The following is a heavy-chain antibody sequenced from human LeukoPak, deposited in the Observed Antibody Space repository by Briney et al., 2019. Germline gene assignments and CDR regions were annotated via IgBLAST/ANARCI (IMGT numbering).Heavy chain of an antibody. CDR2: TPYNGSDE. J-gene: IGHJ6*02. CDR1: GYTFRTFA. V-gene: IGHV3-30*04. CDR3: ARGGGSTSSFGMDV. Sequence: PAKSLTLSCAASGYTFRTFAMHWVRQAPGKGLEWVAVTPYNGSDEFHADSVKGRFTISRDNSENTLYLQMNSLRTEDTAVYYCARGGGSTSSFGMDVWGQGTTVTVSS. D-gene: IGHD2-2*01.